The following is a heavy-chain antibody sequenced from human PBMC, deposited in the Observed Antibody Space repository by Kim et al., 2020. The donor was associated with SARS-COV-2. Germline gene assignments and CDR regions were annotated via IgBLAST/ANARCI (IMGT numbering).Heavy chain of an antibody. D-gene: IGHD2-21*02. Sequence: SETLSLTCTVSGGSVSSGSYYWSWIRQPPGKGLEWIGYIYYSGSTNYNPSLKSRVTISVDTSKNQFSLKLSSVTAADTAVYYCARDRVRIYGGNSLRALDYWGQGTLVTVSS. CDR3: ARDRVRIYGGNSLRALDY. CDR1: GGSVSSGSYY. CDR2: IYYSGST. J-gene: IGHJ4*02. V-gene: IGHV4-61*01.